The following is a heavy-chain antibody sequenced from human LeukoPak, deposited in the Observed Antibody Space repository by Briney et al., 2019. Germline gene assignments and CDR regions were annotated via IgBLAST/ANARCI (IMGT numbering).Heavy chain of an antibody. Sequence: GGSLRLSCAASGFTFSSYSMNWVRQAPGKGLERVSYISSSSSTIYYADSVKGRFTISRDNAKNSLYLQMNSLRAEDTAVYYCATQTGTTQPPFWGQGTLVTVSS. V-gene: IGHV3-48*01. CDR1: GFTFSSYS. CDR2: ISSSSSTI. J-gene: IGHJ4*02. CDR3: ATQTGTTQPPF. D-gene: IGHD1-7*01.